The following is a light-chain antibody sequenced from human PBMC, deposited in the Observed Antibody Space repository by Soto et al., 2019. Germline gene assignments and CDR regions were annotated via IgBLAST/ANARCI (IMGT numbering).Light chain of an antibody. CDR2: EVS. Sequence: QSALTQPASVSGSPGQSITISCTGTSSDIGTYNYVSWYQQHPAKAPRLMIYEVSNRPSGVSNRFSGSKSDNTASLTISGLQAEDEADYYCSSYTTSSAPLVFGGGTKLTVL. CDR1: SSDIGTYNY. CDR3: SSYTTSSAPLV. J-gene: IGLJ3*02. V-gene: IGLV2-14*01.